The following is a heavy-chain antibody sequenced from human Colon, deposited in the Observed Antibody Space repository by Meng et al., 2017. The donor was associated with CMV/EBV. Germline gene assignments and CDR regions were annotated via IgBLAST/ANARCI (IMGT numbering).Heavy chain of an antibody. CDR2: INPNSGGT. D-gene: IGHD5-24*01. Sequence: ASVTVSCKASGCTFTGYYMHWVRQAPGQGLEWMGWINPNSGGTNYAQKFQGRVTMTRDTSISTAYMELSRLRADDTAVYYCARDPSGGMATILRNDAFDIWGQGTMVTVSS. CDR1: GCTFTGYY. J-gene: IGHJ3*02. CDR3: ARDPSGGMATILRNDAFDI. V-gene: IGHV1-2*02.